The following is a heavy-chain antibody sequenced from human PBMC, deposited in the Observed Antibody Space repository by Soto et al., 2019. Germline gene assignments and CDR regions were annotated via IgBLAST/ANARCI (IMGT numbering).Heavy chain of an antibody. J-gene: IGHJ4*02. D-gene: IGHD1-26*01. CDR2: IGPESGAI. V-gene: IGHV1-2*02. CDR3: GRGRSGQIVVFY. Sequence: ASVKVSCKASGYTFTGHYIHWVRQAPEQGPEWMGEIGPESGAIRYAQKFQGRATMTRDMSITTVYMELNNLSPDDTAVYYCGRGRSGQIVVFYWGQGTPVTVSS. CDR1: GYTFTGHY.